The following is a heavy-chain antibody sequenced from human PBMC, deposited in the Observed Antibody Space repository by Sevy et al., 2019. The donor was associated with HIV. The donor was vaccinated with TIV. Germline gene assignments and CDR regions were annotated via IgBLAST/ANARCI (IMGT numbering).Heavy chain of an antibody. Sequence: SETLSLTCTVSGASMRSGGYYWSWIRQHPGKGLEWIGYIYYSGSTYYNPSLKSRVTISVDTSKNQFSLKLSSVTAADTAVYYCAREGIVGAIPRVYYYYGMDVWGQGTTVTVSS. CDR2: IYYSGST. D-gene: IGHD1-26*01. CDR3: AREGIVGAIPRVYYYYGMDV. J-gene: IGHJ6*02. V-gene: IGHV4-31*03. CDR1: GASMRSGGYY.